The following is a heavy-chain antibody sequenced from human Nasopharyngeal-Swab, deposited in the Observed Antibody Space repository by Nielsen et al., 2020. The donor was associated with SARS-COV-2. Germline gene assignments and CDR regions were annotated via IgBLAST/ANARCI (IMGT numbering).Heavy chain of an antibody. CDR2: IYSSGSI. J-gene: IGHJ1*01. Sequence: GESLKISCAASGFNVSNNYMTWVRQAPGKGLEWVSIIYSSGSIYHADSVKGRFIISRGTSKNTLSLRMNSLRVEDTAVYYCASAVTGPLYWGQGTLVTFSS. D-gene: IGHD4-11*01. CDR1: GFNVSNNY. V-gene: IGHV3-53*01. CDR3: ASAVTGPLY.